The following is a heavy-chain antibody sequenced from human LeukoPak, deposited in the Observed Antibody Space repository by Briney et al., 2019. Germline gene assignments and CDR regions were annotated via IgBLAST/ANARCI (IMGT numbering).Heavy chain of an antibody. V-gene: IGHV3-23*01. D-gene: IGHD1-26*01. CDR2: MSGSGGSK. CDR1: GFTFSSYA. Sequence: GGSLTLFCTASGFTFSSYAMSWVRQAPGRGLEWVSHMSGSGGSKWYADAVRGRFSISRDDYKNTMYLQMNSLRAYDTAVYYCAKGVSGVGVPVHLEIWGQGTLVSVSS. CDR3: AKGVSGVGVPVHLEI. J-gene: IGHJ4*02.